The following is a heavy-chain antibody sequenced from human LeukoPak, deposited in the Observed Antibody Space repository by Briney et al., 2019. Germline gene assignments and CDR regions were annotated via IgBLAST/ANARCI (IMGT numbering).Heavy chain of an antibody. D-gene: IGHD3-3*01. Sequence: ASVKVSCKASGYTFTGYYIHWVRQAPGQGLEWMGWINPNSGGTNYAQNFQGRVTMTRDTPISTAYMELSRLRSDDTAVYYCARDLYNFWRGIVCYWGQGTLVTVSS. CDR1: GYTFTGYY. J-gene: IGHJ4*02. V-gene: IGHV1-2*02. CDR2: INPNSGGT. CDR3: ARDLYNFWRGIVCY.